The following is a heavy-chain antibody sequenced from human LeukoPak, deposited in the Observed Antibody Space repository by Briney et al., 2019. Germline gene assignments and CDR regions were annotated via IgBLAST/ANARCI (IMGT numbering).Heavy chain of an antibody. CDR3: ARLGIDYDILTGYIPDAFDI. J-gene: IGHJ3*02. Sequence: SETLSLTCTVSGGSISSYYWSWIQQPPGKGLEWVGYIYYSGSTNYNPSLKSRVTISVDTSKNQFSLKLSSVTAADTAVYYCARLGIDYDILTGYIPDAFDIWGQGTMVTVSS. CDR1: GGSISSYY. D-gene: IGHD3-9*01. V-gene: IGHV4-59*08. CDR2: IYYSGST.